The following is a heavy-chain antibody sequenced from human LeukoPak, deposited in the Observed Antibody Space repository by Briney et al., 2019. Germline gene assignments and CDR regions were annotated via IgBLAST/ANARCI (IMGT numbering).Heavy chain of an antibody. CDR1: GFTFSSYE. J-gene: IGHJ4*02. CDR2: IKQDGSEK. D-gene: IGHD5-12*01. Sequence: PGGSLRLSCAASGFTFSSYEMSWVRQAPGKGLEWVANIKQDGSEKYYVDSVKGRFTISRDNAKNSLYLQMNSLRAEDTAVYYCARSRGDIVATISDYFDYWGQGTLVTVSS. CDR3: ARSRGDIVATISDYFDY. V-gene: IGHV3-7*01.